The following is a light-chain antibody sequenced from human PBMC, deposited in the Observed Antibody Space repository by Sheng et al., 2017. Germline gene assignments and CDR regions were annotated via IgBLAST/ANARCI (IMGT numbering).Light chain of an antibody. V-gene: IGKV4-1*01. CDR2: WAS. CDR3: QQYYDPPPLT. CDR1: QSVLYRSNDKNY. Sequence: DIVMTQSPDSLAVSLGERATINCRSSQSVLYRSNDKNYLAWYQQKPGQPPKLIIYWASTRESGVPDRISGGGSGTDFTLTISSLQAEDVAIYYCQQYYDPPPLTFGGGTKVEIK. J-gene: IGKJ4*01.